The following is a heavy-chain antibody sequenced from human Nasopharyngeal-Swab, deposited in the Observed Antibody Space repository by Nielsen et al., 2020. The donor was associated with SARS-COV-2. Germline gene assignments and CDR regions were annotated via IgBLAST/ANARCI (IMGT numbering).Heavy chain of an antibody. Sequence: GSLRLSCTVSGGSISSYYWSWIRQPPGKGLEWIGYIYYSGSTNYNPSLKSRVTISVDTSKNQFSLKLSSVTAADTAVYYCARHPLHDYGDYDLPYYYYYMDVWGKGTTVTVSS. CDR2: IYYSGST. V-gene: IGHV4-59*08. J-gene: IGHJ6*03. CDR1: GGSISSYY. CDR3: ARHPLHDYGDYDLPYYYYYMDV. D-gene: IGHD4-17*01.